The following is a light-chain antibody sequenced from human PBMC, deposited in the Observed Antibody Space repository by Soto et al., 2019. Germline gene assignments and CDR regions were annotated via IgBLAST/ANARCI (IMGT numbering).Light chain of an antibody. CDR3: QQFDSLPLT. CDR2: DVS. Sequence: DIQMTQSPSSLSASVGDRVTITCQASQDISTHLTWFQQKPGKAPKLLIYDVSILETGVPSRFSGSGSGTHFTFSISSLQPEDIATYYCQQFDSLPLTFGGGTKVDI. CDR1: QDISTH. V-gene: IGKV1-33*01. J-gene: IGKJ4*01.